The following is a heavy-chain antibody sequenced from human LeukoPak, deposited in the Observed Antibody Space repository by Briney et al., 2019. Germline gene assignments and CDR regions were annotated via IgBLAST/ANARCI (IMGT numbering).Heavy chain of an antibody. D-gene: IGHD1-1*01. CDR1: GFTFSSYA. Sequence: PGGSLRLSCAASGFTFSSYAMSWVRQAPGKGLEWVSAISGSGGSTYYADSVKGRFTISRDNSKNTLYLQMNSLRAEDTAVYYCAKVWGIDWNDAYYYGMDVWGQGTTVTVSS. CDR2: ISGSGGST. J-gene: IGHJ6*02. CDR3: AKVWGIDWNDAYYYGMDV. V-gene: IGHV3-23*01.